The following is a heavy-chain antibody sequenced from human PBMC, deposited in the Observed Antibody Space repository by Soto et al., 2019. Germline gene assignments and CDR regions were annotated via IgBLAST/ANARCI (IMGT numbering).Heavy chain of an antibody. V-gene: IGHV3-23*01. CDR1: GFAFGNYP. D-gene: IGHD3-3*01. Sequence: EVQLLESGGALVQPGGSLRLSCAASGFAFGNYPMGWVRQAPGKGLEWVTHISNSGDRTFYPESVKGRFTISRDNPRNTLYQQRNSLGVQDTAVYHCAKEEWRGAADSHWGQGTLVTVSS. J-gene: IGHJ4*02. CDR3: AKEEWRGAADSH. CDR2: ISNSGDRT.